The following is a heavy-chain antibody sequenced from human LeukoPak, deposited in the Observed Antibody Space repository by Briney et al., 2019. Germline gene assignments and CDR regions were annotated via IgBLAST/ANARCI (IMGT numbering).Heavy chain of an antibody. Sequence: PGRSLRLSCAASGFTFDDYAMHWVRQAPGKGLEWVSGISWNSGTIGYADSVKGRFTISRDNAKNSLYLQMNSLRAEDMAFYYCAKDYTSGWYGAFDIWGQGTMATVSS. CDR2: ISWNSGTI. CDR3: AKDYTSGWYGAFDI. J-gene: IGHJ3*02. V-gene: IGHV3-9*03. CDR1: GFTFDDYA. D-gene: IGHD6-19*01.